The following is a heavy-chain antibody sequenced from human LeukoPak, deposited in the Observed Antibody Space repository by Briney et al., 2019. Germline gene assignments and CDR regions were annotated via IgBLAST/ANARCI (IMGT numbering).Heavy chain of an antibody. CDR3: ATSTGGLFLNFDY. J-gene: IGHJ4*02. CDR2: IYPGDSDT. Sequence: GESLKISCKGSGYSFTNYWIAWVRQMPGKGLEWMGFIYPGDSDTRYSPSFQGQVTISADKSISTAYLQWSSLKASDTAMYYCATSTGGLFLNFDYWGQGTLVTVSS. CDR1: GYSFTNYW. D-gene: IGHD3-16*01. V-gene: IGHV5-51*01.